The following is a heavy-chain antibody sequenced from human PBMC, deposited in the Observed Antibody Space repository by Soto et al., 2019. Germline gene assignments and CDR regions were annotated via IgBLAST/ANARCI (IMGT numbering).Heavy chain of an antibody. D-gene: IGHD2-2*01. CDR2: ISGSGGST. Sequence: GGSLRLSCAASGFTFSSYAMSWVRQAPGKGLEWVSAISGSGGSTYYADSVKGRFTISRDNSKNTLYLQMNSLRAEDTAVYYCAKGHVDCSSTSCYVRKAYYYMDVWGKGTTVTVSS. V-gene: IGHV3-23*01. CDR1: GFTFSSYA. J-gene: IGHJ6*03. CDR3: AKGHVDCSSTSCYVRKAYYYMDV.